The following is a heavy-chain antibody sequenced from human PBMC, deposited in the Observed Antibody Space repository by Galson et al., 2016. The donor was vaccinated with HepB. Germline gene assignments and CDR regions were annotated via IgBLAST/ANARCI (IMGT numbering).Heavy chain of an antibody. CDR2: IYSNGDP. J-gene: IGHJ4*02. D-gene: IGHD5-12*01. V-gene: IGHV3-53*01. CDR3: ARGPAGVATLG. Sequence: SLRLSCAASGFTVGNNYMCWVRQPPGKGLEWVSIIYSNGDPYCVDSVRGRFTISRDRSRNTLYLQMNSLRPEDTAVYYCARGPAGVATLGRGQGTLVTVSS. CDR1: GFTVGNNY.